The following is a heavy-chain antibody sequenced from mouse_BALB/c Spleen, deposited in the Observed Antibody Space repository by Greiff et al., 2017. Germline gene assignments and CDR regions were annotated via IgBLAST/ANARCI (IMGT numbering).Heavy chain of an antibody. D-gene: IGHD1-1*01. J-gene: IGHJ3*01. V-gene: IGHV3-6*02. CDR1: GYSITSGYY. CDR3: ARDYGSSYGWFAY. CDR2: ISYDGSN. Sequence: EVKLQESGPGLVKPSQSLSLTCSVTGYSITSGYYWNWMRQFPGNKLEWMGYISYDGSNNYNTSLKNRISITRDTSKNQFFLKLNSVTTEDTATYYCARDYGSSYGWFAYWGQGTLVTVSA.